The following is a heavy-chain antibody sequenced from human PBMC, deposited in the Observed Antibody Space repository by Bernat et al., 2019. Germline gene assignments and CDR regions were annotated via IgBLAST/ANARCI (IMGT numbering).Heavy chain of an antibody. CDR3: ARDGLYAFDI. Sequence: QVQLVQSGAEVKQPGASVKVSCKASGYSFSSYGVTWVRQAPGQGLEWMGWISAYNGDTKYAQKFQGRVTVTTDTSTSTAYMELRSLTSDDTAVYYCARDGLYAFDIWGQGTMVTVSS. D-gene: IGHD6-19*01. CDR1: GYSFSSYG. CDR2: ISAYNGDT. J-gene: IGHJ3*02. V-gene: IGHV1-18*01.